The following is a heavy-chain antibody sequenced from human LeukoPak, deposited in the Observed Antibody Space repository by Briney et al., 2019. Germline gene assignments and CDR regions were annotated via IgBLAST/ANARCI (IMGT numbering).Heavy chain of an antibody. D-gene: IGHD3-3*01. V-gene: IGHV4-61*02. CDR3: ARVHDFWSGISDY. CDR2: IYTSGST. Sequence: PSQTLSLTCTVSGGSISSGSYYWSWIRQPAGKALEWIGRIYTSGSTNYNPSLKSRVTISVDTSKNQFSLKLSSVTAADTAVYYCARVHDFWSGISDYWGQGTLVTVSS. CDR1: GGSISSGSYY. J-gene: IGHJ4*02.